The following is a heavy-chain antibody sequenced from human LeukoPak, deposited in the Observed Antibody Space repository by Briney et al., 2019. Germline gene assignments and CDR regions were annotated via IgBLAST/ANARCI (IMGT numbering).Heavy chain of an antibody. J-gene: IGHJ6*03. CDR2: IHYSGST. V-gene: IGHV4-39*07. D-gene: IGHD4-11*01. CDR1: GGSINNNHYY. Sequence: SETLSLTCAVSGGSINNNHYYWGWIRQPPGKGLEWIGSIHYSGSTYYNPSLKSRVTISVDTSENHFSLKLSSVTAADTAVYYCARDGGYSNPYYYYYYYMDFWGKGTTVTVSS. CDR3: ARDGGYSNPYYYYYYYMDF.